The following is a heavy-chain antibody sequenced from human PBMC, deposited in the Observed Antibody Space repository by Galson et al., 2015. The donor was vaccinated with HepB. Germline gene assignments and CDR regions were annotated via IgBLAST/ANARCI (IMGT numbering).Heavy chain of an antibody. CDR3: ASHKEVVVAADDAFDI. V-gene: IGHV1-69*13. D-gene: IGHD2-15*01. CDR2: IIPIFGKA. J-gene: IGHJ3*02. Sequence: SVKVSCKASGCTFSSFAISWVRQAPGQGLEWMGGIIPIFGKANYAQKFQGRVTITADESTSTAYMELSSLRSEDTAVYYCASHKEVVVAADDAFDIWGQGTMVTVSS. CDR1: GCTFSSFA.